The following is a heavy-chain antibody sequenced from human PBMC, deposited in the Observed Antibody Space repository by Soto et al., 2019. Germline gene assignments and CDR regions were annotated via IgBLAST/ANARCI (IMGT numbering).Heavy chain of an antibody. CDR3: ARAAIQGQQVEGQPPTSQTLDY. Sequence: SETLSLTCSVSGGSIRSSSYWGWIRQPPGKGLEWIGSIYSTGSTYYNPSLKSPVTISTDTSKNQFSLRLTSVTAADTAVYYCARAAIQGQQVEGQPPTSQTLDYWGQGMLVTVSS. CDR2: IYSTGST. V-gene: IGHV4-39*01. D-gene: IGHD1-26*01. J-gene: IGHJ4*02. CDR1: GGSIRSSSY.